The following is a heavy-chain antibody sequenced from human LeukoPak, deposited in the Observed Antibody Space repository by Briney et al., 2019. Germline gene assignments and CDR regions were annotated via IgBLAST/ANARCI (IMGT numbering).Heavy chain of an antibody. D-gene: IGHD5-24*01. J-gene: IGHJ3*02. CDR2: IRYDGNDK. CDR1: GFSISSYD. V-gene: IGHV3-30*02. Sequence: GGSLRLSCAASGFSISSYDMHWVRLAPGKGLEWVAFIRYDGNDKYYPDSVKGRFTISRDNAKNTLYLQMNSLRAEDTAVYYCARAPTRRDAFDIWGQGTMVTVSS. CDR3: ARAPTRRDAFDI.